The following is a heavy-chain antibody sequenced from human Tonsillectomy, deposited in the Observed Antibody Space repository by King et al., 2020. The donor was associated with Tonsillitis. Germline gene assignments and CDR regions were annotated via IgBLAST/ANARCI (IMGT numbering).Heavy chain of an antibody. J-gene: IGHJ6*03. D-gene: IGHD2-21*02. CDR1: GYSFTSYW. CDR2: IYPVDSET. Sequence: EGQLVQSGAEVKKPGESLKISCKGSGYSFTSYWIGWVRQMPGKGLEWMGIIYPVDSETRYSPSLQGQVTISADKSISTAYLQWSSLKASDIGMYYCVRHGGVVTKGHYYYNYYMDVWGKGTTVTVSS. V-gene: IGHV5-51*01. CDR3: VRHGGVVTKGHYYYNYYMDV.